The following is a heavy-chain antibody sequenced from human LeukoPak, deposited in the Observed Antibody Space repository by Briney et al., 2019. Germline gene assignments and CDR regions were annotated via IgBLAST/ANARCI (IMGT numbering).Heavy chain of an antibody. CDR1: GGSFSSSSYY. CDR2: ISYSGTT. Sequence: PSETLSLTCTVSGGSFSSSSYYWGWIRQPPGKGLEYIGTISYSGTTYYNPSLKSRVTISLDRSKNQFSLKLTSVTAADTAVYYCAAQIHGDFADYWGQGTLVTVSS. CDR3: AAQIHGDFADY. J-gene: IGHJ4*02. V-gene: IGHV4-39*01. D-gene: IGHD4-17*01.